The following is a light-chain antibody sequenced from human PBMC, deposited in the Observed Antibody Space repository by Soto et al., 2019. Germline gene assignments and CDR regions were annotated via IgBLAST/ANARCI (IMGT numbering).Light chain of an antibody. J-gene: IGKJ2*01. CDR1: HVVSNY. CDR3: QHYYSYPYT. Sequence: AIQMTQSPSSLSASIGDRVTITCRASHVVSNYIAWYQQKPGKAPKALIYAASFLQSGVPSRFSGSGSGTDFGLTISFLQSEDFAPYYCQHYYSYPYTFGQGTTLQMK. CDR2: AAS. V-gene: IGKV1-8*01.